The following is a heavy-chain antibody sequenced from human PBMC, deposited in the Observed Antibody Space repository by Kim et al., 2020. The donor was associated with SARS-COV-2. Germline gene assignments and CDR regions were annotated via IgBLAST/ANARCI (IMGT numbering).Heavy chain of an antibody. CDR3: AKDHSRWSSSWYRHGWDYFDY. J-gene: IGHJ4*02. CDR2: ISGSGGST. CDR1: GFTFSSYA. D-gene: IGHD6-13*01. V-gene: IGHV3-23*01. Sequence: GGSLRLSCAASGFTFSSYAMSWVRQAPGKGLEWVSAISGSGGSTYYADSVKGRFTISRDNSKNTLYLQMNSLRAEDTAVYYCAKDHSRWSSSWYRHGWDYFDYWGQGTLVTVSS.